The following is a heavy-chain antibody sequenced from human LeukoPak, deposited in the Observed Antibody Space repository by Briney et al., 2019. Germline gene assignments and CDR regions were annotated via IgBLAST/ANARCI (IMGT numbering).Heavy chain of an antibody. Sequence: SETLSLTCTVSGGSISSSSYYWGWIRQPPGTGLEWIGSIYYSGSTYYNPSLKSRVTISVDSSKNQFSLKLSSVTAADTAVYYCARLISSAYYYYYMGVWGKGTTVTVSS. V-gene: IGHV4-39*01. J-gene: IGHJ6*03. CDR3: ARLISSAYYYYYMGV. D-gene: IGHD2-2*01. CDR2: IYYSGST. CDR1: GGSISSSSYY.